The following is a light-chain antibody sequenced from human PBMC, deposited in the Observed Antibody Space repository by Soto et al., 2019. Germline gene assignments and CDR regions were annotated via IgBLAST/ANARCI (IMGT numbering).Light chain of an antibody. CDR2: EVS. J-gene: IGLJ3*02. Sequence: QSALTQPASVSGSPGQSITISCTGTSSDVGGYNYVSWYQQHPGKAPRLMIYEVSNRPSGVSHRFSGSKSGNTASLTISGLQAEDEDDYYCSSYTSSSTWVFGGGTKVTVL. V-gene: IGLV2-14*01. CDR1: SSDVGGYNY. CDR3: SSYTSSSTWV.